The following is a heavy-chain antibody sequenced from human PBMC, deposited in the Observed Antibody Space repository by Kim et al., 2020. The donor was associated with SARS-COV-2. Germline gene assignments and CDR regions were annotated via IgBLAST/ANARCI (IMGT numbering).Heavy chain of an antibody. D-gene: IGHD3-10*01. CDR2: IIPIFGTA. Sequence: SVKVSCKASGGTFSSYAISWVRQAPGQGLEWMGGIIPIFGTANYAQKFQGRVTITADESTSTAYMELSSLRSEDTAVYYCARRPFLSGSYPYYYGMDVWGQGTTVTVSS. CDR3: ARRPFLSGSYPYYYGMDV. V-gene: IGHV1-69*13. CDR1: GGTFSSYA. J-gene: IGHJ6*02.